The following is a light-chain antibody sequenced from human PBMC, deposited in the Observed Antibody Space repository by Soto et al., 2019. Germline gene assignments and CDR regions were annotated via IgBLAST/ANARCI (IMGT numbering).Light chain of an antibody. J-gene: IGLJ1*01. CDR2: DVT. CDR1: SSDVGGYDY. Sequence: QSALTQPRSVSGSPGQSVTISCTGTSSDVGGYDYVSWYQQHPGKAPQLMIYDVTKRPSGVPDRFSGSKSGNTASLTISGLRAEDEADYYCCSYAGSYVFGTGTKLTVL. V-gene: IGLV2-11*01. CDR3: CSYAGSYV.